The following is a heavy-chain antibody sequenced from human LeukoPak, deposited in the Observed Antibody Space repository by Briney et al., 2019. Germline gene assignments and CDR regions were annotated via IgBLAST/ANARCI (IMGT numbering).Heavy chain of an antibody. J-gene: IGHJ5*02. Sequence: GGSLRLSCAASGFTFSSYAMHWVRQAPGKGLEWVAVISYDGSNKYYADSVKGRFTISRDNSKNTLYLQMNSLRAEDTAVYYCFRTSSIAARPAPGGRFDPWGQGTLVTVSS. D-gene: IGHD6-6*01. CDR2: ISYDGSNK. V-gene: IGHV3-30*04. CDR1: GFTFSSYA. CDR3: FRTSSIAARPAPGGRFDP.